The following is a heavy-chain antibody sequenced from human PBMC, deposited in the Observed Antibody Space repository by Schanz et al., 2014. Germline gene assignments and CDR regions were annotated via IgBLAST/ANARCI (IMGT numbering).Heavy chain of an antibody. D-gene: IGHD2-15*01. CDR3: AKGMRYCSGGTYYGYYYYGLDV. V-gene: IGHV3-23*01. Sequence: DVQLLESGGGLVQPGGSLRLSCAASGFTFNSYAMTWVRQAPGKGLEWVSSISHSGGSKYYADSVKGRFTISRDNSENTLYLQMNSLSADDTAVYYCAKGMRYCSGGTYYGYYYYGLDVWGQGTTVTVSS. J-gene: IGHJ6*02. CDR1: GFTFNSYA. CDR2: ISHSGGSK.